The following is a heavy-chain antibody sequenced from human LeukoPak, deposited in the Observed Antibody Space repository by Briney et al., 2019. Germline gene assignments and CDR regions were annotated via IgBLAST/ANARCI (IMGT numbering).Heavy chain of an antibody. D-gene: IGHD3-3*01. CDR2: NYHSGST. V-gene: IGHV4-38-2*02. CDR1: GYSISSGYY. CDR3: ARASIFGVVRTFFNWFDP. Sequence: KSSETLSLTCSVSGYSISSGYYWGWIRRPPGKGLEWIGSNYHSGSTYYNPSLKSRVTISVDTSKNQFSLKLTSVTAADTAVYYCARASIFGVVRTFFNWFDPWGQGTLVTVSS. J-gene: IGHJ5*02.